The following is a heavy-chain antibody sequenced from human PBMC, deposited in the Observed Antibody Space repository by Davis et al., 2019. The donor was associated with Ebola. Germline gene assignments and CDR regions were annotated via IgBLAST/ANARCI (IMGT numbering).Heavy chain of an antibody. J-gene: IGHJ6*02. CDR3: AREERSSPYYYYGMDV. CDR2: IIPIFGTA. Sequence: SVKVSCKASGGTFSSYAISWVRQAPGQGLEWMGGIIPIFGTANYAQKFQGRVTITADESTSTAYMELSSLRSEDTAVYYCAREERSSPYYYYGMDVWGQGTTVTVSS. D-gene: IGHD3-10*01. V-gene: IGHV1-69*13. CDR1: GGTFSSYA.